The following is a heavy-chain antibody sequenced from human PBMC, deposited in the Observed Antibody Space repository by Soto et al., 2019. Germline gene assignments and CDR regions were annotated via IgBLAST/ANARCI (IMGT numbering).Heavy chain of an antibody. CDR3: ARGVSPLRFLEWLSQSWFDP. CDR1: GGSVSSGSYY. V-gene: IGHV4-61*01. Sequence: SETLSLTCTVSGGSVSSGSYYWSWIRQPPGKGLEWIGYIYYSGSTNYNPSLKSRVTLSVDTSKNQFSLKLSSVTAADTAVYYCARGVSPLRFLEWLSQSWFDPWGQGTLVTVSS. CDR2: IYYSGST. J-gene: IGHJ5*02. D-gene: IGHD3-3*01.